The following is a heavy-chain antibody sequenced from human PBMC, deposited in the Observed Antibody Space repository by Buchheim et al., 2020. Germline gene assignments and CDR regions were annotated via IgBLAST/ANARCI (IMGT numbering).Heavy chain of an antibody. CDR3: AIGYYDFWSGPRDY. J-gene: IGHJ4*02. CDR2: INHSGST. V-gene: IGHV4-34*01. Sequence: QVQLQQWGAGLLKPSETLSLTCAVYGGSFSGYYWSWIRQPPGKGLEWIGEINHSGSTNYNPSLKSRVTISVDTSKNPFSLKLSSVTAADTAVYYCAIGYYDFWSGPRDYWGQGTL. CDR1: GGSFSGYY. D-gene: IGHD3-3*01.